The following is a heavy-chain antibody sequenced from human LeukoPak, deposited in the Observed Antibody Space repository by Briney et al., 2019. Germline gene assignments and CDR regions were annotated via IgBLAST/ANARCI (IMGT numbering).Heavy chain of an antibody. D-gene: IGHD3-10*01. CDR3: ARPDTEWFGELSFFDY. Sequence: GGSLRLSCAASGFTFSSYAMHWVRQAPGKGLEWVAVISYDGSNKYYADSVKGRFTISRDNSKNTLYLQMNSLRAEDTAVYYCARPDTEWFGELSFFDYWGQGTLVTVSS. J-gene: IGHJ4*02. CDR1: GFTFSSYA. CDR2: ISYDGSNK. V-gene: IGHV3-30-3*01.